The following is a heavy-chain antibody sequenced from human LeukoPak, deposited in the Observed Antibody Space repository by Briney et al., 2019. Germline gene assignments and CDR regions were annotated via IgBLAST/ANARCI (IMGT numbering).Heavy chain of an antibody. CDR2: ITVNSGGT. Sequence: PGGSLRLSCAPSKFTINIYAMTWVHQAPGKGLEWVSSITVNSGGTDYADSVKGRFTISRDNSKNTLYLQMNSLRAEDTAVYYCAKDPNGDYVGASDSWDQGTMVTVSS. V-gene: IGHV3-23*01. CDR1: KFTINIYA. CDR3: AKDPNGDYVGASDS. D-gene: IGHD4-17*01. J-gene: IGHJ3*02.